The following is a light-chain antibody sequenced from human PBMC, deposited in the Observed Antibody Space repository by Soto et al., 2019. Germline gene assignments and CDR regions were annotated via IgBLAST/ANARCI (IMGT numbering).Light chain of an antibody. CDR1: SSDVGGYNY. J-gene: IGLJ1*01. Sequence: QSALTQPRSVSGSPGQSVTISCTGTSSDVGGYNYVSWYQQHPGKAPKLMIYDVSKRPSGVPDRFSGSKSGNTASLTISGLQAEDAADYYCCSYAGSDTLYVFGTGTKLTVL. CDR2: DVS. CDR3: CSYAGSDTLYV. V-gene: IGLV2-11*01.